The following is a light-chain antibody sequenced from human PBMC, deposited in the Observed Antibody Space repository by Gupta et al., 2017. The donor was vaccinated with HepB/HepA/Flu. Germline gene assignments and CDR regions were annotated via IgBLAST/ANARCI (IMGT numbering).Light chain of an antibody. J-gene: IGLJ2*01. Sequence: QPVLSQSSSASASLGSSVKLTYTLSSGHSSNIIAWHQQQPGKAPRYLMKLESGGTYKKGSGVPDRFSGSSSGADRHLTISNLQSEDEADYYCETSDSNNHVFFGGGTKLTVL. CDR2: LESGGTY. CDR3: ETSDSNNHVF. CDR1: SGHSSNI. V-gene: IGLV4-60*03.